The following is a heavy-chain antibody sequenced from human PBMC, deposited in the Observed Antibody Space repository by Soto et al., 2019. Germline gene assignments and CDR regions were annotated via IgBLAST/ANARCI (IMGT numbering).Heavy chain of an antibody. V-gene: IGHV3-7*01. CDR2: IEQDGSQK. CDR1: GVTFSSYW. J-gene: IGHJ4*02. D-gene: IGHD3-22*01. CDR3: ASAYYYDSSGYSPGGY. Sequence: PGGSLRLSCAASGVTFSSYWMSWVRQAPGKGLEWVANIEQDGSQKYYVDSVKGRFTISRDNAKNSLYLQMNSLRVEDTAVYYCASAYYYDSSGYSPGGYWGQGTLVTVSS.